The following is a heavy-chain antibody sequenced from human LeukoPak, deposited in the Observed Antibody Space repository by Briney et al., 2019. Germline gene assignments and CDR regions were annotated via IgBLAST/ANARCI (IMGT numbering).Heavy chain of an antibody. J-gene: IGHJ4*02. Sequence: ASVKVSCKASGYTFTSYDINWVRQATGQGLEWMGWMNLNSGNTGYAQKFQGRVTITRNTSISTAYMELSSLRSEDTAVYYCARAYYDSSGYYSWGTNDYWGQGTLVTVSS. CDR2: MNLNSGNT. CDR3: ARAYYDSSGYYSWGTNDY. V-gene: IGHV1-8*03. D-gene: IGHD3-22*01. CDR1: GYTFTSYD.